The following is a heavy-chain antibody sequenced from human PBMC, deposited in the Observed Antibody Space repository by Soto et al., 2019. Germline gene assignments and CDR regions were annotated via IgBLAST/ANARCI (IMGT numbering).Heavy chain of an antibody. CDR3: ARYSNNWFQTEGMDV. J-gene: IGHJ6*02. V-gene: IGHV4-4*07. D-gene: IGHD6-13*01. Sequence: PSETLSLTCTVSVDSITTYYWSWIRQPPGKGLEWFGRIDTSGNTNYNPSLKSRVTMSVDTSKKQFSLKLTSVTAADTAVYYCARYSNNWFQTEGMDVWGQGTTVTVSS. CDR1: VDSITTYY. CDR2: IDTSGNT.